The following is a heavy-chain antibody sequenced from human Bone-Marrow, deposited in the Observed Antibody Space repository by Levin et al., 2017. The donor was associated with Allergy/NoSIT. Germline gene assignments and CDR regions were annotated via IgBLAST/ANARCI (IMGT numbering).Heavy chain of an antibody. Sequence: GGSLRLSCAASGFTFSSYAMHWVRQAPGKGLEWVAVISYDGSNKYYADSVKGRFTISRDNSKNTLYLQMNSLRAEDTAVYYCARAFYRPKMVRGVIIPYFDYWGQGTLVTVSS. CDR3: ARAFYRPKMVRGVIIPYFDY. J-gene: IGHJ4*02. CDR2: ISYDGSNK. D-gene: IGHD3-10*01. CDR1: GFTFSSYA. V-gene: IGHV3-30*04.